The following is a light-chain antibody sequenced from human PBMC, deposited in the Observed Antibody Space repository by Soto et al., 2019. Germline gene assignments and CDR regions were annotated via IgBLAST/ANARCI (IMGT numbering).Light chain of an antibody. V-gene: IGKV1-5*01. CDR3: QQYNSYSLT. J-gene: IGKJ4*01. CDR2: GAS. CDR1: QSVTSR. Sequence: DIQMTQSPSTLSASVGDRVTITCRASQSVTSRVAWYQQKPGKAPKLLIYGASNLESGVPSRFSGSGSGTEFTLTISSLQPDDFATYDCQQYNSYSLTVGGGTTVEIK.